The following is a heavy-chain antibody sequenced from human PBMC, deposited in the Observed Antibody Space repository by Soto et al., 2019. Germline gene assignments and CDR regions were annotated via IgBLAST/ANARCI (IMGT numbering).Heavy chain of an antibody. Sequence: ASVKVSCKASGFTFTSSAVQWVRQARGQRLEWIGWIVGGSGNTNYAQKFQERVTITRDMSTSTAYMELSSLGSEDTAVYACAARGDWNDDDAFDIWGQGTMVTVSS. V-gene: IGHV1-58*01. CDR1: GFTFTSSA. J-gene: IGHJ3*02. D-gene: IGHD1-1*01. CDR2: IVGGSGNT. CDR3: AARGDWNDDDAFDI.